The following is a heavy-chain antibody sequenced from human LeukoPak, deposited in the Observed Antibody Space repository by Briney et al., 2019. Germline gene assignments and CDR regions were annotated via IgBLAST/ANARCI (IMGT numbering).Heavy chain of an antibody. Sequence: GGSLRLSCAASGFTFSRHGMHWVRQAPGKGLEWVAFIRYDGSDKYYADSVKGRFTISRDNSENTLYLQMNSLRAEDTAVYYCARVNSYGFGGQGTLVTVSS. CDR2: IRYDGSDK. J-gene: IGHJ4*02. CDR1: GFTFSRHG. CDR3: ARVNSYGF. D-gene: IGHD5-18*01. V-gene: IGHV3-30*02.